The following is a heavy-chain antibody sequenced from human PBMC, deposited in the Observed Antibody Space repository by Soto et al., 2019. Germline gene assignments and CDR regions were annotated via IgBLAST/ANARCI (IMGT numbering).Heavy chain of an antibody. J-gene: IGHJ6*02. Sequence: EVQLVESGGGLVQPGGSLRLSCAASGFTFSSYSMNWVRQAPGKGLEWVSYISSSSSTIYYADSVKGRFTISRDNAKNSLYLQMNSLRDEDTAVYYCARDRITFGGVIVLYYYYGMDVWGQGTTVNVSS. V-gene: IGHV3-48*02. CDR3: ARDRITFGGVIVLYYYYGMDV. CDR1: GFTFSSYS. D-gene: IGHD3-16*02. CDR2: ISSSSSTI.